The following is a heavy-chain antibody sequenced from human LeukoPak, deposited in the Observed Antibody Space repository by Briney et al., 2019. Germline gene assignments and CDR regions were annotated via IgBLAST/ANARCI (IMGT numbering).Heavy chain of an antibody. CDR3: ARLSSTLYYSMDV. CDR1: GGSISSYY. J-gene: IGHJ6*02. CDR2: IQNSAIYRAKI. Sequence: SETLSLTCAVSGGSISSYYWTWIRQPPGKGLEWVGYIQNSAIYRAKIKSSPSLQSRVSLSIYTSMNQVSLTVTAVTAADTAVYYCARLSSTLYYSMDVWGPGTAVTVSS. D-gene: IGHD6-6*01. V-gene: IGHV4-59*08.